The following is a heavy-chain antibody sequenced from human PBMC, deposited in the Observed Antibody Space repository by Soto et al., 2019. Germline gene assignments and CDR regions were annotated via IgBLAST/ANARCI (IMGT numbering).Heavy chain of an antibody. V-gene: IGHV1-18*01. J-gene: IGHJ5*02. CDR2: ISTDNGNT. D-gene: IGHD2-8*02. CDR1: GYTFTDSG. Sequence: DSVKVSCKASGYTFTDSGISWVRQAPGQGLEWMGWISTDNGNTNYAQKLQGRVTMTTDTSTSTAYMELRSLRSDDTAVYYCARDGGVQARFDPWGQGTLVTVSS. CDR3: ARDGGVQARFDP.